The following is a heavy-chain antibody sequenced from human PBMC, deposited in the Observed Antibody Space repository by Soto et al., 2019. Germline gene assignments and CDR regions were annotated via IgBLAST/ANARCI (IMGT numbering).Heavy chain of an antibody. V-gene: IGHV1-69*01. D-gene: IGHD5-12*01. Sequence: QVQLVQSGAEVKKPGSSVKDSCKASGGTFSSYAISWVRQAPGQGLEWMGGIIPIFGTANYAQRFQGRVTITADESTSTAYMELSSLRSEDTAVYYCERGPLYVAYWYFDLWGRGTLVTVSS. CDR2: IIPIFGTA. CDR3: ERGPLYVAYWYFDL. CDR1: GGTFSSYA. J-gene: IGHJ2*01.